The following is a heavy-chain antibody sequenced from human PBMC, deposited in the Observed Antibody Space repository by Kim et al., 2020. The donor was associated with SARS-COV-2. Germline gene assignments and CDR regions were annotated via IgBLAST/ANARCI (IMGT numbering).Heavy chain of an antibody. Sequence: SETLSLTCAVSGGSISSGGYSWSWIRQPPGKGLEWIGYIYHSGSTYYNPSLKSRVTISVDRSKNQFSLKLSSVTAADTAVYYCARINDFWSGYPDAFDIWGQGTMVTVSS. CDR2: IYHSGST. D-gene: IGHD3-3*01. CDR3: ARINDFWSGYPDAFDI. CDR1: GGSISSGGYS. V-gene: IGHV4-30-2*01. J-gene: IGHJ3*02.